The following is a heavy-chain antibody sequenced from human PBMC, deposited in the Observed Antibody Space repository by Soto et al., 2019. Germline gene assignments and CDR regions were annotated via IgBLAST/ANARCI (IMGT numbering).Heavy chain of an antibody. CDR1: GFTFSAYW. V-gene: IGHV3-74*01. CDR3: ARGPRVSSTGTGAH. J-gene: IGHJ4*02. CDR2: ISDDGSTA. D-gene: IGHD1-1*01. Sequence: PGGSLRLSCAVSGFTFSAYWMHWVRQVPGKGLTWVSRISDDGSTATYADSVKGRFIISRDNAKNTLYLEMNTLRADDSGLYYCARGPRVSSTGTGAHWGRGTLVTVPS.